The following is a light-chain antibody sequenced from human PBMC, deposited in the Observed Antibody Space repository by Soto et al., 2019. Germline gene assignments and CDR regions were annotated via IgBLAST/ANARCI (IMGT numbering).Light chain of an antibody. Sequence: EIVLTQSPGTVSLSPGERATLSCRASQSVSNSYLAWYQQKPGPAPRLLIYDASSRATGIADRFSGSGSRTDFTLTISRLEPEDFAVYYCQQYGSSVLTFGRGNKVEIK. CDR1: QSVSNSY. CDR2: DAS. V-gene: IGKV3-20*01. J-gene: IGKJ4*01. CDR3: QQYGSSVLT.